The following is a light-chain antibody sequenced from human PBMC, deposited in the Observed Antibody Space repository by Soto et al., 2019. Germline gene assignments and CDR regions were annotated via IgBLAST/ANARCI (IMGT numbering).Light chain of an antibody. CDR3: QSYDSSLSGSLV. Sequence: QSVLTQPPSVSGAPGQRVTISCTGSSSNIGAGYDVHWYQQLPGTAPKLLIYGNSNRPSGVPDRFSGSKSGTSASLAITGLEAEDEVDYYCQSYDSSLSGSLVFGGGTKLTVL. V-gene: IGLV1-40*01. CDR2: GNS. CDR1: SSNIGAGYD. J-gene: IGLJ3*02.